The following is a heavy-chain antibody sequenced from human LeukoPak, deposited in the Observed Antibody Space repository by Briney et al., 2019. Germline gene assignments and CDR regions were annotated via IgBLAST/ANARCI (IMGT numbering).Heavy chain of an antibody. D-gene: IGHD5-24*01. CDR1: SGSISSSTYY. Sequence: SETLSLTCTVSSGSISSSTYYWGWIRQPPGKGLEWIGYINYSGSTNSVPSLKGRATISVDTSRNEFSLKLRSVTAADTAVYYCARDERWLQTGAFDIWGQGTLVTVSS. CDR3: ARDERWLQTGAFDI. V-gene: IGHV4-61*01. J-gene: IGHJ3*02. CDR2: INYSGST.